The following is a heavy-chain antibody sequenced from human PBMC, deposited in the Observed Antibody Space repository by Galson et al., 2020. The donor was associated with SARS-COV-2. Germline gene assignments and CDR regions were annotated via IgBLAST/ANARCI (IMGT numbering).Heavy chain of an antibody. CDR1: GFTFDDYG. D-gene: IGHD6-25*01. J-gene: IGHJ3*02. Sequence: GESLKISCEASGFTFDDYGMHWVRQSPGRGLEWVAAILYDGSNQWYADSVKGRFTISRDNSKNTLFLQMNSLTPDDTAVYYCAKDPIAAASYAFDIWGGGTTVTVSS. V-gene: IGHV3-30*18. CDR3: AKDPIAAASYAFDI. CDR2: ILYDGSNQ.